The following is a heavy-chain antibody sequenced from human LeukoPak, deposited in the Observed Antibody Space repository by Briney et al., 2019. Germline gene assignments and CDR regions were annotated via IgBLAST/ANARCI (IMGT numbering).Heavy chain of an antibody. CDR3: ARVDPKAPGDYS. CDR1: GFTFSSYW. D-gene: IGHD2-2*03. V-gene: IGHV3-74*03. J-gene: IGHJ4*02. Sequence: AGGSLRLSCAASGFTFSSYWMHWVRQAPGKGLVWVSRINSDGSSTKYADSVKGRFTISRDNAKNTLYVQMNNLRAEDTAVYYCARVDPKAPGDYSWGRGTLVAVSS. CDR2: INSDGSST.